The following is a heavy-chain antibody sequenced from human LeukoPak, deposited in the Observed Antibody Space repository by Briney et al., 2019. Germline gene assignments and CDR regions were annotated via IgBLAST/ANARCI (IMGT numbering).Heavy chain of an antibody. CDR3: AREFGSAAFDI. CDR2: INPSGGST. Sequence: ASVKVSCKASGYTFSSYYMHWVRQAPGQGLEWMGIINPSGGSTSYAQKFQGRVTMTRDTSTSTVYMELSSLRSEDTAVYYCAREFGSAAFDIWGQGTMVTVSS. D-gene: IGHD3-16*01. V-gene: IGHV1-46*01. CDR1: GYTFSSYY. J-gene: IGHJ3*02.